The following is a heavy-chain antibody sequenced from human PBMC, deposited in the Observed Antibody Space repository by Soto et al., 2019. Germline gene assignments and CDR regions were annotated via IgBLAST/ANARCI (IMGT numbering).Heavy chain of an antibody. D-gene: IGHD3-22*01. CDR1: GFTFSSYG. V-gene: IGHV3-30*18. CDR2: ISYDGSNK. Sequence: VGSLRLSCAASGFTFSSYGMHWVRQAPGKGLEWVAVISYDGSNKYYADSVKGRFTISRDNSKNTLYLQMNSLRAEDTAVYYCAKIPYYYYDSSGSLVYWGQGTLVTVS. J-gene: IGHJ4*02. CDR3: AKIPYYYYDSSGSLVY.